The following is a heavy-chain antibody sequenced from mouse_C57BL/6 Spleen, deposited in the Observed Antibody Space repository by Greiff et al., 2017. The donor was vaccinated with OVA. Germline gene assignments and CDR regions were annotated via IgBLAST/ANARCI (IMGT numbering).Heavy chain of an antibody. CDR3: ARPRYYSNPAWFAY. J-gene: IGHJ3*01. CDR1: GYTFTSYW. Sequence: QVQLQQPGAELVKPGASVKLSCKASGYTFTSYWMHWVKQRPGRGLEWIGRIDPNSGGTTYNEKFKSKATLTVDKPSSTAYMQLSSLTSEDSAVYYCARPRYYSNPAWFAYWGQGTLVTVSA. CDR2: IDPNSGGT. D-gene: IGHD2-5*01. V-gene: IGHV1-72*01.